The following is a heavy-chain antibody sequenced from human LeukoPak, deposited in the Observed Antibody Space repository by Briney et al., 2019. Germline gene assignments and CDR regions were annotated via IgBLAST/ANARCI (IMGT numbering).Heavy chain of an antibody. V-gene: IGHV1-3*01. Sequence: VASVKVSCKASGYTFITYAMHWVRQAPGQRLEWMGWINAGNGNTGYSQKFQGRVTITRDTSASTTYMELSSLRSEDTAVYYCARVYYYDSSGYHLGVDYWGQGTLVTVSS. J-gene: IGHJ4*02. CDR1: GYTFITYA. D-gene: IGHD3-22*01. CDR2: INAGNGNT. CDR3: ARVYYYDSSGYHLGVDY.